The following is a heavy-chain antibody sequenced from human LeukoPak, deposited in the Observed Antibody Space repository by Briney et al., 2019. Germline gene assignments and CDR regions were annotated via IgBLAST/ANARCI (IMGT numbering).Heavy chain of an antibody. Sequence: PGRSLRLSCTASGFTFSIYSMHWVRQAPDKGLEWVAVTSYGGSNKYYADSVKGRFTISRDNSKNTLYLQMNSLRAEDTAVYYCAKEGPAAMYYFDNWGQGTLVTVSS. V-gene: IGHV3-30*04. J-gene: IGHJ4*02. CDR1: GFTFSIYS. CDR3: AKEGPAAMYYFDN. CDR2: TSYGGSNK. D-gene: IGHD2-2*01.